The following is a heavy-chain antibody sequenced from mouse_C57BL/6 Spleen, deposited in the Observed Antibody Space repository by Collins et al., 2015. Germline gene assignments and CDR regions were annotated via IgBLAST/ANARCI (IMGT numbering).Heavy chain of an antibody. CDR1: GYTFTSYW. D-gene: IGHD1-1*01. Sequence: QVQLQQPGAELVRPGSSVKLSCKASGYTFTSYWMHWVKQRPIQGLEWIGNIDPSDSETHYNQKFKDKATLTVDKSSSTAYMQLSSLTSEDSAVYYCAYYYGSSYDRYFDVWGTGTTVTVSS. CDR2: IDPSDSET. CDR3: AYYYGSSYDRYFDV. V-gene: IGHV1-52*01. J-gene: IGHJ1*03.